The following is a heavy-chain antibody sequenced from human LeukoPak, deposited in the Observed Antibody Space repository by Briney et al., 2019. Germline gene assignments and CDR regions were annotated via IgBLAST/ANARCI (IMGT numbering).Heavy chain of an antibody. D-gene: IGHD6-19*01. V-gene: IGHV1-2*04. CDR3: ARWSGWVPFDI. CDR1: GYTFTSYG. Sequence: ASVKVSCKASGYTFTSYGISWVRQAPGQGLEWMGWINPNSGGTNYAQKFQGWVTMTRDTSISTAYMELSRLRSDDTAVYYCARWSGWVPFDIWGQGTMVTVSS. J-gene: IGHJ3*02. CDR2: INPNSGGT.